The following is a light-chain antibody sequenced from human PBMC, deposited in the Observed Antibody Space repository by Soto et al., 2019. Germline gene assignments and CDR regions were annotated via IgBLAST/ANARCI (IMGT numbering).Light chain of an antibody. CDR3: CSSGGSPTYV. J-gene: IGLJ1*01. Sequence: QSALTQPASVSGSPGQSITISCTGTSSNVGSYKLVSWYQQHPGKAPKLMIFEVNKRPSGVSNRFSGSKSGNTASLTISGLKAEDEAEYYCCSSGGSPTYVFGTGTKVTVL. V-gene: IGLV2-23*02. CDR1: SSNVGSYKL. CDR2: EVN.